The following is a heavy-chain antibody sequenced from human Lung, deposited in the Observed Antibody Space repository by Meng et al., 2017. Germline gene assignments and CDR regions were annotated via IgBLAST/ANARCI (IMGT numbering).Heavy chain of an antibody. V-gene: IGHV6-1*01. Sequence: HLQQAGPGLVKPSQTHPLNCAISGDSVSSSSAAWNWIRQSPSRGLEWLGRTYYRSKWYNAYAVSVRSRITINPDTSKNQFSLQLNSVTPEDTAVYYCARSQQWLDSWGQGTLVTVSS. J-gene: IGHJ4*02. CDR1: GDSVSSSSAA. CDR3: ARSQQWLDS. D-gene: IGHD6-19*01. CDR2: TYYRSKWYN.